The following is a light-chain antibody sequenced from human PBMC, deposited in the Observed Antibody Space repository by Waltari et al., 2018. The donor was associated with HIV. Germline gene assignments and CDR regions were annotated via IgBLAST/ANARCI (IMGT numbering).Light chain of an antibody. V-gene: IGLV2-14*02. CDR3: AAWDDSLTVSYV. CDR2: EVS. J-gene: IGLJ1*01. Sequence: QSALTQPASVSGSPGQSITISCTGTSSDVGSYNFVSWYQQHPGKAPKLMIYEVSKRPSGVPDRFSGSKSGTSASLAIGGLQSDDEADYYCAAWDDSLTVSYVFGPGTKVTVL. CDR1: SSDVGSYNF.